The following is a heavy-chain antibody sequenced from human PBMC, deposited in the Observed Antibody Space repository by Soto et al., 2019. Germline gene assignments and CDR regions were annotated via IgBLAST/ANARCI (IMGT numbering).Heavy chain of an antibody. CDR3: ARDPTSGWHRALDY. J-gene: IGHJ4*02. Sequence: GGSLRLSCVASGFTFPNHWMHWVRQAPGKGLEWVARLDTYGTGAYYADSVKGRFTTSRDNAKNTVYLDMNSLKVEDTAVYFCARDPTSGWHRALDYRGLGTLVTVSS. V-gene: IGHV3-74*01. D-gene: IGHD3-22*01. CDR1: GFTFPNHW. CDR2: LDTYGTGA.